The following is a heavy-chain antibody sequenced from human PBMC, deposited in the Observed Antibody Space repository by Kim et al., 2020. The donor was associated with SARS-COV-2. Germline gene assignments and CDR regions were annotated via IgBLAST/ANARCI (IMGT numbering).Heavy chain of an antibody. CDR3: AKQTGIAVAGTISD. CDR2: ISGSGGST. Sequence: GGSLRLSCAASGFTFSSYAMSWVRQAPGKGLEWVSAISGSGGSTYYADSVKGRFTISRDNSKNTLYLQMNSLRAEDTAVYYCAKQTGIAVAGTISDWGQGTLVTVSS. CDR1: GFTFSSYA. V-gene: IGHV3-23*01. J-gene: IGHJ4*02. D-gene: IGHD6-19*01.